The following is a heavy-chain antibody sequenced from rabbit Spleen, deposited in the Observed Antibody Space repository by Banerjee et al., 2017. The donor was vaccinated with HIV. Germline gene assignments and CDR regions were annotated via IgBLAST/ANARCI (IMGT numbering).Heavy chain of an antibody. D-gene: IGHD4-1*01. CDR3: ARETSSGWGVVSYYFNL. V-gene: IGHV1S45*01. J-gene: IGHJ4*01. CDR2: IYSGSSGDT. CDR1: GFDFSSRYY. Sequence: QEQLEESGGDLVKPGASLTLTCKASGFDFSSRYYMCWVRQAPGKGLEWIACIYSGSSGDTYYASWAKGRFTISKTSSTTVTLQMTSLTAADTATYFCARETSSGWGVVSYYFNLWGPGTLVTVS.